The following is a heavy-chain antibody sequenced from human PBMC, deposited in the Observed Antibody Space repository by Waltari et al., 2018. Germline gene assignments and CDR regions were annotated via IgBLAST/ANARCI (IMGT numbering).Heavy chain of an antibody. Sequence: EVQLVESGGGLGQPGGSLRLSCAASGFTFSSYEMNWVRQAPGKGLEWVSYLSSVGTTAYYADSVKGRFTTSRDNAKNSLYLQMNSLRAEDTAIYYCAREVIGGDQRFLREFFDYWGQGTLVTVSS. CDR2: LSSVGTTA. V-gene: IGHV3-48*03. CDR1: GFTFSSYE. J-gene: IGHJ4*02. D-gene: IGHD3-3*01. CDR3: AREVIGGDQRFLREFFDY.